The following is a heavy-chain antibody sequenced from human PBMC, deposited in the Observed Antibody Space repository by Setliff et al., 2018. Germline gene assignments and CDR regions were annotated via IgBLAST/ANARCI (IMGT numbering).Heavy chain of an antibody. Sequence: SVKVSCKTSGGTFSTFGIHWVRQAPGQGLVWMGGINPIFGTAHYAQKFQGRVTITADESTSTAYMGLSSLKSEDTAVYYCANEHGNTVTVENYHYYMDVWGKGTTVTVSS. J-gene: IGHJ6*03. D-gene: IGHD4-4*01. V-gene: IGHV1-69*13. CDR2: INPIFGTA. CDR1: GGTFSTFG. CDR3: ANEHGNTVTVENYHYYMDV.